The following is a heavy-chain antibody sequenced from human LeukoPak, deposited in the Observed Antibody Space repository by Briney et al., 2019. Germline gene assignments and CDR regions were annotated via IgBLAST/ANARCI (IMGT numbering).Heavy chain of an antibody. V-gene: IGHV4-38-2*01. CDR1: GYSISSGYD. CDR2: IYHSGST. Sequence: SETLSLTCAVSGYSISSGYDWGWIRQPPGKGLEWIGSIYHSGSTYYNPSLKSRVTISVDTSKNQFSLKLSSVTAADTAVYYCARREPGYAIDPWGQGTLVTVSS. D-gene: IGHD1-14*01. J-gene: IGHJ5*02. CDR3: ARREPGYAIDP.